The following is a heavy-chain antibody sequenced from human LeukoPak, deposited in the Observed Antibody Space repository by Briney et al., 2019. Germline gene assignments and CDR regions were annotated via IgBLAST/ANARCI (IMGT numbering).Heavy chain of an antibody. V-gene: IGHV3-7*03. CDR1: GFTFSSYW. CDR2: IKQDGSEK. J-gene: IGHJ3*02. Sequence: PGGSLRLSCAASGFTFSSYWMSWVRQAPGKGLEWVANIKQDGSEKYYVDSVKGRFTISRDNAKNSLFLQMNSLRAEDTALYHCARRGHTLNNAFDIWGQGTMVTVSS. D-gene: IGHD4/OR15-4a*01. CDR3: ARRGHTLNNAFDI.